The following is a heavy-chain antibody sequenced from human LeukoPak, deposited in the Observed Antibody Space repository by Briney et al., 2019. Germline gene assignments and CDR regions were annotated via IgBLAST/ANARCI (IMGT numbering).Heavy chain of an antibody. D-gene: IGHD6-13*01. V-gene: IGHV6-1*01. J-gene: IGHJ6*02. CDR1: GDSVSSNSAG. CDR2: TYYRSKWYN. Sequence: SQTLSLTCAISGDSVSSNSAGWNWIRLSPSRGLEWLGRTYYRSKWYNDYAVSVESRTTINPDTSKNQFSLQLNSVTPEDTAVYYCARWAAGHGMDVWGQGTTVTVS. CDR3: ARWAAGHGMDV.